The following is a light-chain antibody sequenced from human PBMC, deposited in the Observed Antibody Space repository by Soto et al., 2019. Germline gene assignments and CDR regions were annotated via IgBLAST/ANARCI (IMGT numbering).Light chain of an antibody. V-gene: IGKV4-1*01. Sequence: DIVMTQSPDSLAVSPGERATINCKSSQRVLNSSNNKNSLAWYQQKPGQPPKLLIYWASTRGSGIPDRFSGSGSGTGFALTISSLQAEDVAVDYCHQYYSTPSTFGQGTRLEIK. J-gene: IGKJ5*01. CDR2: WAS. CDR3: HQYYSTPST. CDR1: QRVLNSSNNKNS.